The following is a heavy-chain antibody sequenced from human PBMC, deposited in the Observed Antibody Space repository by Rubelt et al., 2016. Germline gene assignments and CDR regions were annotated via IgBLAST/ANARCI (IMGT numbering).Heavy chain of an antibody. V-gene: IGHV3-49*02. D-gene: IGHD6-6*01. J-gene: IGHJ4*02. CDR2: IRSKAYGGTT. CDR3: TRDSRQLVFDY. Sequence: GRGLEWVGFIRSKAYGGTTEYAASVKGRFTISRDDSKSIAYLQMNSLKTEDTAVYYCTRDSRQLVFDYWGQGTLVTVSS.